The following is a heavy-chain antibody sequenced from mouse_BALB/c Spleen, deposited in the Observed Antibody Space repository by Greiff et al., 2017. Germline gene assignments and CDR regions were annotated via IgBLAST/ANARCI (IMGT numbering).Heavy chain of an antibody. Sequence: DVKLQESGGGLVQPGGSLKLSCAASGFTFSSYTMSWVRQTPEKRLEWVAYISNGGGSTYYPDTVKGRFTISRDNAKNTLYLQMSSLKSEDTAMYYCARYDYDVAMDYWGQGTSVTVSS. CDR3: ARYDYDVAMDY. CDR1: GFTFSSYT. V-gene: IGHV5-12-2*01. CDR2: ISNGGGST. D-gene: IGHD2-4*01. J-gene: IGHJ4*01.